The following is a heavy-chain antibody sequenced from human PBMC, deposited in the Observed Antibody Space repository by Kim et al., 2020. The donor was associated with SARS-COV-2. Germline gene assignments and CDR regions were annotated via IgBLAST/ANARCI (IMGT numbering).Heavy chain of an antibody. CDR2: INAGNGNT. D-gene: IGHD3-3*01. V-gene: IGHV1-3*01. J-gene: IGHJ3*02. CDR3: ARTKDDFWSGYYTPGFSRGPRGAFDI. CDR1: GYTFTSYA. Sequence: ASVKVSCKASGYTFTSYAMHWVRQAPGQRLEWMGWINAGNGNTKYSQKFQGRVTITRDTSASTAYMELSSLRSEDTAVYYCARTKDDFWSGYYTPGFSRGPRGAFDIWGQGKMVTVSS.